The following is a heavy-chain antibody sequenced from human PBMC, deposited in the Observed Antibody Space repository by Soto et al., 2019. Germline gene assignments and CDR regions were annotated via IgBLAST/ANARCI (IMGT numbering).Heavy chain of an antibody. V-gene: IGHV3-23*01. CDR2: ISESGDRT. J-gene: IGHJ4*02. Sequence: QLLQSGGDLVQPGGSLRLSCAVSGLTFPSHAMTWARQAPGKGLEWVSTISESGDRTFYADSVKGRFTISRDNAKYTPFLHLSSLRVEDTAVYYCVPGSSGGGGEDYWGQGSLVTVSS. D-gene: IGHD3-10*01. CDR1: GLTFPSHA. CDR3: VPGSSGGGGEDY.